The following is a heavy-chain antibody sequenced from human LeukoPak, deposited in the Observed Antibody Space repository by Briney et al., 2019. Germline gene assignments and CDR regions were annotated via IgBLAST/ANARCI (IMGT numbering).Heavy chain of an antibody. J-gene: IGHJ4*02. Sequence: GGSLRLSCAASGFTFSSYAMHWVRQAPGKGLEWVAVISYDGSNKYYADSVRGRFTISRDNSKNTLYLQMSSLRAEDTAVYYCAKGEFWSAYYNWGQGTLVSVSS. D-gene: IGHD3-3*01. CDR1: GFTFSSYA. V-gene: IGHV3-30*04. CDR2: ISYDGSNK. CDR3: AKGEFWSAYYN.